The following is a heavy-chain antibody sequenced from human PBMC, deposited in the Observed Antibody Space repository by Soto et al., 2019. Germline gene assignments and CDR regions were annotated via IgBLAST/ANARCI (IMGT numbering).Heavy chain of an antibody. D-gene: IGHD1-26*01. Sequence: SETLPLTSTVSDGTISSRGYYRSRKHQPPGKGLEWIGYVYYSGNTNYNPSLKSRVTISIDTSKNQVSLRLRSVTAADTAVYYCAREQYSWKLWGQGTLVTVSS. CDR3: AREQYSWKL. V-gene: IGHV4-61*08. J-gene: IGHJ4*02. CDR1: DGTISSRGYY. CDR2: VYYSGNT.